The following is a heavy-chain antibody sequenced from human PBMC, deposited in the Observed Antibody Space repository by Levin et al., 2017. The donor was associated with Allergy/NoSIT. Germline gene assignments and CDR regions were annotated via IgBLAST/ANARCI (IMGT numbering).Heavy chain of an antibody. CDR2: ISWNSGSI. D-gene: IGHD3-22*01. CDR3: AKDSAYYDSSGYSAFDY. V-gene: IGHV3-9*01. J-gene: IGHJ4*02. CDR1: GFTFDDYA. Sequence: SLKISCAASGFTFDDYAMHWVRQAPGKGLEWVSGISWNSGSIGYADSVKGRFTISRDNAKNSLYLQMNSLRAEDTALYYCAKDSAYYDSSGYSAFDYWGQGTLVTVSS.